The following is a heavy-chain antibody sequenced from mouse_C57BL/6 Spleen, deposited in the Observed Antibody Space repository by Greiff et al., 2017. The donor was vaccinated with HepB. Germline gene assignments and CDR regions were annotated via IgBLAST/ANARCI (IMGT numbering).Heavy chain of an antibody. D-gene: IGHD1-1*02. V-gene: IGHV1-52*01. CDR1: GYTFTSYW. CDR2: IDPSDSET. Sequence: QVQLQQSGAELVRPGSSVKLSCKASGYTFTSYWMPWVKQRPIQGLEWIGNIDPSDSETHYNQKFKDKATLTVDKSSSTAYMQLSSLTSEDSAVYYCARGGSHWYFDVWGTGTTVTVSS. J-gene: IGHJ1*03. CDR3: ARGGSHWYFDV.